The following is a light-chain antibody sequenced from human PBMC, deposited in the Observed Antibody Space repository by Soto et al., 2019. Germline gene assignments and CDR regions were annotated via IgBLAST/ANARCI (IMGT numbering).Light chain of an antibody. Sequence: ENVVSVSPGTLDLSKGERASLSCRASHSISSSYFAWYQQKPGHAPRLLIYDASNRATGIPARFSGSGSGTDFTLTISSLEPEDFAVYYCQQRCNLPLTFGGGTKVDIK. CDR1: HSISSSY. V-gene: IGKV3-11*01. CDR3: QQRCNLPLT. J-gene: IGKJ4*01. CDR2: DAS.